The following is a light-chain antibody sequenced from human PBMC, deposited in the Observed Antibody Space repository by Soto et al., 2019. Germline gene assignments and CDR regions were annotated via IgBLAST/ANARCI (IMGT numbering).Light chain of an antibody. V-gene: IGLV2-14*01. J-gene: IGLJ3*02. CDR1: STDIGVYNH. Sequence: QSALTQPPSASGSPGQSVTISCTGTSTDIGVYNHVSWYQQHPGKAPKVMIYEVKNRPSGVSNRFSGSKSGDTASLTISGLQSEDEADYYCSSYTTSATLVFGGGTKLTVL. CDR2: EVK. CDR3: SSYTTSATLV.